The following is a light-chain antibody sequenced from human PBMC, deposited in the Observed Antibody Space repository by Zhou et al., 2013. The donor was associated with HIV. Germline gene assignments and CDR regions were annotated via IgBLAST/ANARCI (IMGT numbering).Light chain of an antibody. CDR1: SSSIGAGYD. CDR2: GNS. Sequence: QSVLTQPPSVSGAPGQRVTISCTGSSSSIGAGYDVHWYQQLPGTAPKLLIYGNSNRPSGVPDRFSGSKSGTSASLAITGLQAEDEADYYCQSYDSSRYVFGTGTKVTVL. V-gene: IGLV1-40*01. J-gene: IGLJ1*01. CDR3: QSYDSSRYV.